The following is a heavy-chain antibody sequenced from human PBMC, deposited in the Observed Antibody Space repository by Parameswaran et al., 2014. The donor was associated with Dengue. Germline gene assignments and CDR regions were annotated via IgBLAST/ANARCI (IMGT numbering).Heavy chain of an antibody. D-gene: IGHD2-15*01. Sequence: VRQAPGKGLEWVGFIRSKAYGGTTEYAASVKGRFTISRDDSKSIAYLQMNSLKTEDTAVYYCTRVGASENYWGQGTLVTVSS. CDR2: IRSKAYGGTT. CDR3: TRVGASENY. J-gene: IGHJ4*02. V-gene: IGHV3-49*02.